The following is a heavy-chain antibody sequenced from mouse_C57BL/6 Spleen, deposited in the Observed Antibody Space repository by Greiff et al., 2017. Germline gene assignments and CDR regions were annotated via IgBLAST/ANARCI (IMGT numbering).Heavy chain of an antibody. Sequence: EVQVVESGGGLVKPGGSLKLSCAASGFTFSSYAMSWVRQTPEKRLEWVATISDGGSYTYYPVNVKGRFTISRDNAKNNLYLQMSHLKSEDTAMYYCAREWSYYAMDYWGQGTSVTVSS. CDR3: AREWSYYAMDY. V-gene: IGHV5-4*01. CDR2: ISDGGSYT. D-gene: IGHD1-1*02. CDR1: GFTFSSYA. J-gene: IGHJ4*01.